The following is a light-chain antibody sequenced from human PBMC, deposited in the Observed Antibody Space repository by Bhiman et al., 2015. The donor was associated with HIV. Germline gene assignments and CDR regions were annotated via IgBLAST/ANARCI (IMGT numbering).Light chain of an antibody. Sequence: QSALTQPRSVSGSPGQSVTISCTGTSSDVNGFKYVSWYQHHPGKAPKLMIFDVTKRPSGVSNRFSGSKSGNTASLTISGLQTEDEADYYCSSYTSSSTYVFGSGTKVTVL. CDR1: SSDVNGFKY. CDR2: DVT. CDR3: SSYTSSSTYV. V-gene: IGLV2-14*03. J-gene: IGLJ1*01.